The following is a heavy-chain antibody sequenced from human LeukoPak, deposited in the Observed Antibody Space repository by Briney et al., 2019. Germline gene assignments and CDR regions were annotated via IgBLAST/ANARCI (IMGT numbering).Heavy chain of an antibody. CDR1: GVSISSYY. Sequence: SETLSLTCTVSGVSISSYYWSWIRQPPGKGLEWIGYIYTSGSTNYNPSLKSRVTISVDTSKNQFSLKLSSATAADTAVYYCARRSEWESAFDYWGQGTLVTVSS. V-gene: IGHV4-4*09. CDR2: IYTSGST. D-gene: IGHD1-26*01. CDR3: ARRSEWESAFDY. J-gene: IGHJ4*02.